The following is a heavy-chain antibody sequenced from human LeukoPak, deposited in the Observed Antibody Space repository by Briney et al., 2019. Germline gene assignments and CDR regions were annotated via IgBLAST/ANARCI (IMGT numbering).Heavy chain of an antibody. D-gene: IGHD1-1*01. CDR1: GYTFTGYY. J-gene: IGHJ6*03. CDR2: ISPNSGGT. V-gene: IGHV1-2*06. CDR3: ARDPSNGYYYYYMDV. Sequence: ASVKVSCKASGYTFTGYYMHWVRQAPGQGLEWMGRISPNSGGTNYAQKFQGRVTMTRDTSISTAYMELSRLRSDDTAVYYCARDPSNGYYYYYMDVWGKGTTVTVSS.